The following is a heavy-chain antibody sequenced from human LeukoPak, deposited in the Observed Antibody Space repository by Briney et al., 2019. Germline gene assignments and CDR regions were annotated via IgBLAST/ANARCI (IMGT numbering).Heavy chain of an antibody. D-gene: IGHD3-9*01. CDR3: ARIPSGVYFDWLQSYFDY. CDR2: LYHSGST. Sequence: SETLSLTCTVSGYSISSGYYWGWIRQPPGKGLEWIGSLYHSGSTYYNPSLKSRVTISVDTSKNQFSLKLSSVTAADTAVYYCARIPSGVYFDWLQSYFDYWGQGTLVTVSS. CDR1: GYSISSGYY. V-gene: IGHV4-38-2*02. J-gene: IGHJ4*02.